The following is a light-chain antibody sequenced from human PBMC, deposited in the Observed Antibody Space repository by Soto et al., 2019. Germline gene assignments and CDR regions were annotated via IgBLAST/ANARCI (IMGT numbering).Light chain of an antibody. CDR1: QTISIH. CDR2: AAS. V-gene: IGKV1-39*01. J-gene: IGKJ4*01. Sequence: DIQLTQSPSSVSASVGDRVTIACRASQTISIHLNWYQQKPGQAPKPLLFAASRLQSGVPSRFSGSGSGTDFTLTITSLRPEDFATYYCQQHYRAPRTFGGGTRV. CDR3: QQHYRAPRT.